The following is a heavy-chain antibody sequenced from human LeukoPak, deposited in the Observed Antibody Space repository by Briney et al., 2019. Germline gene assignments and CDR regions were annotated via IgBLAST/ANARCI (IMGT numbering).Heavy chain of an antibody. CDR1: GFTFSSYG. J-gene: IGHJ6*03. D-gene: IGHD3-10*01. CDR2: IQYDGSNE. Sequence: GGSLRLSCAASGFTFSSYGMHWVRQAPGKGLEWVAYIQYDGSNEQYADSVKGRFSISRDSSKNILYLQMNSLRAEDTAVYYCARQRRVRGAKEVYYYYYYYMDVWGKGTTVTISS. CDR3: ARQRRVRGAKEVYYYYYYYMDV. V-gene: IGHV3-30*19.